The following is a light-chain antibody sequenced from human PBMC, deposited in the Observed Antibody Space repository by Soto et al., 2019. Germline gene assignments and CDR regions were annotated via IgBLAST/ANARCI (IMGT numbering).Light chain of an antibody. CDR1: QSVGSS. V-gene: IGKV3-20*01. J-gene: IGKJ5*01. CDR2: GVY. Sequence: EIVLTQSPATLSLSPGERATLSCRASQSVGSSLAWYQQKPGQSPRLLINGVYTRATGIPDRFSGSGSGTDFTLTISRLEPEDFAIYYCQFYGSSLITFGQGTRLEIK. CDR3: QFYGSSLIT.